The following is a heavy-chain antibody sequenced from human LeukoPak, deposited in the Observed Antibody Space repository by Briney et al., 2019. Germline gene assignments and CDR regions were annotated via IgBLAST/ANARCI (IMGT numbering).Heavy chain of an antibody. CDR2: ISYDGSNK. CDR3: ARPRAIAAAGLDY. V-gene: IGHV3-30-3*01. CDR1: GFTFSSYA. J-gene: IGHJ4*02. Sequence: GRSLRLSCAASGFTFSSYAMHWVRQAPGKGLEWVAVISYDGSNKYYADSVKGRFTISRDNSKNTLYLQMNSLRAEDTAVYYCARPRAIAAAGLDYWGQGTLVTVSS. D-gene: IGHD6-13*01.